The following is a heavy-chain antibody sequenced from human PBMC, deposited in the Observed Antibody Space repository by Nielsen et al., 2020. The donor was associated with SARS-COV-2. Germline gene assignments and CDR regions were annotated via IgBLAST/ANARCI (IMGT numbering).Heavy chain of an antibody. J-gene: IGHJ6*02. V-gene: IGHV1-69*13. CDR2: IIPIFGTA. Sequence: SVKVSCKASGGTFISYAISWVRQAPGQGLEWMGGIIPIFGTANYAQKFQGRVTITADESTSTAYMELSSLRSEDTAVYYCARDFCSSTSCYWGVYYYYGMDVWGQGTTVTVSS. CDR1: GGTFISYA. CDR3: ARDFCSSTSCYWGVYYYYGMDV. D-gene: IGHD2-2*01.